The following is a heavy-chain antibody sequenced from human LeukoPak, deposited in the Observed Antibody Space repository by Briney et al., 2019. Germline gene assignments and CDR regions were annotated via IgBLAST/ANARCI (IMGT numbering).Heavy chain of an antibody. CDR3: AGRPVVVTAIGMDV. J-gene: IGHJ6*02. CDR1: GYTFTSYG. V-gene: IGHV1-18*01. Sequence: GASVKVSCKASGYTFTSYGISWVRQAPGQGLEWMGWISAYNGNTNYAQKLQGRVTMTTDTSTSTAYMELRSLRSDDTAVYYCAGRPVVVTAIGMDVWGQGTTVTVSS. D-gene: IGHD2-21*02. CDR2: ISAYNGNT.